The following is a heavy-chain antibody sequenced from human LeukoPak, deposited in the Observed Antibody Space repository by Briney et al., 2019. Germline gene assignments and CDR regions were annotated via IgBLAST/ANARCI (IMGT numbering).Heavy chain of an antibody. CDR1: GFTFSSYW. Sequence: GGSLRLSCAASGFTFSSYWMHWVRQAPGKGLVWFSGINSDGSSTKYVDSVKGRFTISRDNAKNTLYLQMDSLGGEDTAVYYCARGQGHGFDIWGQGTMVTVSS. CDR3: ARGQGHGFDI. V-gene: IGHV3-74*01. J-gene: IGHJ3*02. CDR2: INSDGSST. D-gene: IGHD3-10*01.